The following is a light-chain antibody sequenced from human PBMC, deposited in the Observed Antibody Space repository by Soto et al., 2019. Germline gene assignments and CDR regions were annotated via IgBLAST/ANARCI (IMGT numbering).Light chain of an antibody. Sequence: EIVLTQSPGTLSLSPGERASLSCRASQSVSSTYLAWYQQKPGQAPRLLMFSASSRTSGIPDRFSGSGSGTDFALTISRLEPEDFAVYYCQHYGSSPPTWTFGQGTKVDIK. CDR1: QSVSSTY. V-gene: IGKV3-20*01. CDR2: SAS. J-gene: IGKJ1*01. CDR3: QHYGSSPPTWT.